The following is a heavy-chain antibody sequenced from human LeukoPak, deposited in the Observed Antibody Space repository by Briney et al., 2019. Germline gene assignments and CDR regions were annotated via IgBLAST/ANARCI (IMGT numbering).Heavy chain of an antibody. V-gene: IGHV4-59*01. CDR2: IYYSGST. Sequence: SETLSLTCTVSGGSISSYYWSWIRQPPGKGLEWIGYIYYSGSTNYNPSLKSRVTISVDTSKNQFSLKLSSVTAADTAVYYCARMDYYDSSGYYPFDHWGQGTLVTVSS. CDR1: GGSISSYY. J-gene: IGHJ4*02. D-gene: IGHD3-22*01. CDR3: ARMDYYDSSGYYPFDH.